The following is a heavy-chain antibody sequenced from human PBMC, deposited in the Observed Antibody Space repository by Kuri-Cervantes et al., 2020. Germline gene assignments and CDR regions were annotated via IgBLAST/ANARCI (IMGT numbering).Heavy chain of an antibody. J-gene: IGHJ4*02. Sequence: ASVKVSCKASGGTFSSYAISWVRQAPGQGLEWMGWMNPNSGNTGYAQKFQGRVTMTRNTSISTAYMELSSLRSEDTAVYYCARSTGYYFDYWGQGTLVTVSS. V-gene: IGHV1-8*02. CDR2: MNPNSGNT. CDR3: ARSTGYYFDY. CDR1: GGTFSSYA.